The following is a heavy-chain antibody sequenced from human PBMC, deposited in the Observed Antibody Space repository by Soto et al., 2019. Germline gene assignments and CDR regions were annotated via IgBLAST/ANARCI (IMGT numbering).Heavy chain of an antibody. CDR3: ARCYCSVGSCFTCWHFDL. J-gene: IGHJ2*01. Sequence: QVQVVQSGAEVKKLGASVKVACKASGYTFSTFGMSWVRQAPGQGLEWMGWISVEKGDTNSAQKFQDRVTMTTDTSTGTAYMELRSLTSDDTAVYYCARCYCSVGSCFTCWHFDLWGRGTLVTVSS. CDR2: ISVEKGDT. V-gene: IGHV1-18*01. D-gene: IGHD2-15*01. CDR1: GYTFSTFG.